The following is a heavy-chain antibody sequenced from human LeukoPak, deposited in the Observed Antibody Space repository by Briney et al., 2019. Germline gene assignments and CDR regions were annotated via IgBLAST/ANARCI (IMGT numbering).Heavy chain of an antibody. CDR1: GLTFSSYS. J-gene: IGHJ4*02. V-gene: IGHV3-48*01. CDR3: ARDPFHPYYDFWSRYQGYLDY. CDR2: ISSSSSTI. Sequence: PGGSLRLSCAASGLTFSSYSMNWVRQAPGKGLEWVSYISSSSSTIYYADSVKGRFTISRDNAKNSLYLQMNSLRAEDTAVYYCARDPFHPYYDFWSRYQGYLDYWGQGTLVTVSS. D-gene: IGHD3-3*01.